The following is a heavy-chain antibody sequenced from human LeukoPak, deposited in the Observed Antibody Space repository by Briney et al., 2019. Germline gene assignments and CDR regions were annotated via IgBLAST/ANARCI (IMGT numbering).Heavy chain of an antibody. J-gene: IGHJ4*02. V-gene: IGHV3-74*01. Sequence: GRCLRASCAASGFTFSNYWTAWVRQAPGNWLVWVSRINTDGSSRHYAGSVKGRFTISRDNAKNTLHLQMTSLRAEDTAVYYCARGGPDSSDYSSLFDYWGRGILVTVSS. CDR3: ARGGPDSSDYSSLFDY. CDR2: INTDGSSR. CDR1: GFTFSNYW. D-gene: IGHD3-22*01.